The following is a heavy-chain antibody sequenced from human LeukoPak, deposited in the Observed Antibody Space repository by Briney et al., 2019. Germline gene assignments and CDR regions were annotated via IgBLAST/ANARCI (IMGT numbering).Heavy chain of an antibody. Sequence: ASVKVSCKASGYTFTDYYTHWVRQAPGLGLEWMGWINPNSGGTNYAQNFQGRVTMTRDTSIGTVYMELSSLRSDDTAMYYCARGGYSYHFRALGMWGQGTMVTVSS. CDR2: INPNSGGT. CDR3: ARGGYSYHFRALGM. V-gene: IGHV1-2*02. D-gene: IGHD5-18*01. CDR1: GYTFTDYY. J-gene: IGHJ3*02.